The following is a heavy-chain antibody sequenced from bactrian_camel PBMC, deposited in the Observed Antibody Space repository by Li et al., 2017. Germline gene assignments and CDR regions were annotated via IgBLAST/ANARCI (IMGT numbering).Heavy chain of an antibody. J-gene: IGHJ4*01. Sequence: HVQLVESGGGSVQAGGSLRLSCAASGATDGVTCTGWFRQAPGKEREGVASISGSGTAKYYSDSVKGRFTVSRENNKNRLYLQMNSLKPEDTALYYCAAGRGKSCTRVDTLREADFDHWGQGTQVTVS. CDR3: AAGRGKSCTRVDTLREADFDH. V-gene: IGHV3S63*01. CDR2: ISGSGTAK. CDR1: GATDGVTC. D-gene: IGHD1*01.